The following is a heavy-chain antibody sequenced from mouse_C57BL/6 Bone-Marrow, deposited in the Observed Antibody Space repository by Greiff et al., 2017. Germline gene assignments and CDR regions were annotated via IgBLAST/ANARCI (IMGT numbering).Heavy chain of an antibody. J-gene: IGHJ1*03. D-gene: IGHD2-3*01. CDR2: IDPENGDT. V-gene: IGHV14-4*01. CDR1: GFNIKDDY. CDR3: TTGGYYTGDFDV. Sequence: EVQLQQSGAELVRPGASVKLSCTASGFNIKDDYMHWVKQRPEQGLEWIGWIDPENGDTEYASKFQGKATITADTSSNTAYLQLSSLTSEDTAVYYCTTGGYYTGDFDVWGTGTTVTVSS.